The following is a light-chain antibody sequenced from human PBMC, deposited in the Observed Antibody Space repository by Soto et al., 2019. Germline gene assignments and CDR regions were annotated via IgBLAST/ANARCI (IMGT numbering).Light chain of an antibody. J-gene: IGKJ1*01. CDR3: QQYNSWGT. CDR1: QSISSR. Sequence: DIQMTQSPSTLSASVGDRVTITCRASQSISSRLAWYQQKPGKAPKLLIYDASSLESGVPSRFSGSGSGTEFTLTISSLQPDDFATYYCQQYNSWGTFGQGTKV. V-gene: IGKV1-5*01. CDR2: DAS.